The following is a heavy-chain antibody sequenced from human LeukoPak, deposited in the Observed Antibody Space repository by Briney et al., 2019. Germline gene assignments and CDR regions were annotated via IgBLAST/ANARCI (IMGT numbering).Heavy chain of an antibody. CDR1: GFPFSSYS. CDR2: ISSGTSFI. Sequence: GGSLRLSCAASGFPFSSYSMNWVRQAPGKGLEWVSSISSGTSFIYYADSVKGRFTISRDNAKNSLYLQMNSLRAEDTAVYYCALRGYSYGYRTDYFDYWGQGTLVTVSS. D-gene: IGHD5-18*01. J-gene: IGHJ4*02. V-gene: IGHV3-21*01. CDR3: ALRGYSYGYRTDYFDY.